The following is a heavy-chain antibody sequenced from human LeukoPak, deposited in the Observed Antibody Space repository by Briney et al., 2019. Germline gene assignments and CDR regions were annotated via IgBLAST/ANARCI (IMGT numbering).Heavy chain of an antibody. V-gene: IGHV3-33*01. CDR2: IWYDGSNK. Sequence: PGGSLRLSCAASGFTFSSYGMHWVRQAPGKGLEWVAVIWYDGSNKYYADSVRGRFTISRDNSKNTLYLQVNSLRAEDTAVYYCARDAAGYYYDSSGYYPDYWGQGTLVTVSS. D-gene: IGHD3-22*01. CDR1: GFTFSSYG. CDR3: ARDAAGYYYDSSGYYPDY. J-gene: IGHJ4*02.